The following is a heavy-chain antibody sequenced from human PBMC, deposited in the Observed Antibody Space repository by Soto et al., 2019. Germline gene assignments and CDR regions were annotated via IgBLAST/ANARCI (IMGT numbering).Heavy chain of an antibody. Sequence: GGSLRLSCAASGFTFSSYAMHWVRQAPGKGLEWVAVISYDGSNKYYADSVKGRFTISRDNSKNTLYLQMNSLRAEDTAMYYCARDIGSGSYLFDYWGQGTLVTVSS. J-gene: IGHJ4*02. CDR3: ARDIGSGSYLFDY. V-gene: IGHV3-30-3*01. CDR1: GFTFSSYA. D-gene: IGHD1-26*01. CDR2: ISYDGSNK.